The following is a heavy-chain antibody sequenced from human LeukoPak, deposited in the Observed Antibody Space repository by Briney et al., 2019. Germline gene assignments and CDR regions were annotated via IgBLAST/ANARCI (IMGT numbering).Heavy chain of an antibody. CDR2: ISGSGGRT. Sequence: GGSLRLSCAASGFTFSSYAMSWVRQAPGKGLEWVSAISGSGGRTYYADSVKGRFTISRDNSKNTLDLQMNSLRAEDTAVYYYAKDLSGPRQFLDHWGQGTRDTVPT. CDR1: GFTFSSYA. V-gene: IGHV3-23*01. CDR3: AKDLSGPRQFLDH. D-gene: IGHD5-24*01. J-gene: IGHJ4*02.